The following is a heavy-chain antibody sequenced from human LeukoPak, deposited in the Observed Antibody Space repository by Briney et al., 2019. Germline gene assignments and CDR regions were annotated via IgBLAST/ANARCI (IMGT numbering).Heavy chain of an antibody. CDR3: ARGIAAAGTGWFDP. V-gene: IGHV4-59*01. CDR2: IYYSGST. J-gene: IGHJ5*02. Sequence: SETLSLTCTVSGGSISSYYWSWIRQPPGKGLEWIGYIYYSGSTNYNPSLKSRVTISVDTSKNQFSLKLSSVTAADTAVCYCARGIAAAGTGWFDPWGQGTLVTVSS. D-gene: IGHD6-13*01. CDR1: GGSISSYY.